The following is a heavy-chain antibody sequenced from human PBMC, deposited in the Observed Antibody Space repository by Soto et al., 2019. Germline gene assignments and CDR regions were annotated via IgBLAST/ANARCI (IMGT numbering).Heavy chain of an antibody. D-gene: IGHD6-19*01. J-gene: IGHJ6*02. CDR2: IYYSGST. CDR3: ARVLAVDGTKLYYYYGMDV. V-gene: IGHV4-39*01. Sequence: SETLSLTCTVACGSMSTSSYYWVWILQPPVTGLEWIGSIYYSGSTYYNPSLNSRVTISVDTSKNQFSLKLSSLNAEDTDVYYCARVLAVDGTKLYYYYGMDVWGQGTTVTVPS. CDR1: CGSMSTSSYY.